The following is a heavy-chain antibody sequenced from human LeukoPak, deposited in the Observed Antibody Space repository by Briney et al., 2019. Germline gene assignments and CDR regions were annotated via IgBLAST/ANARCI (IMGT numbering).Heavy chain of an antibody. D-gene: IGHD3-22*01. J-gene: IGHJ3*02. CDR2: FDPEGGET. V-gene: IGHV1-24*01. Sequence: ASVKVSCKVSTYTLIELSMHWVRQAPEKGLEWMGGFDPEGGETVYAQKFQGRLTMTEDTSTDTAYMELSSLRSEDTAVYYCATGTTDYLDSSGYSNDAFDTWGQGTMVTVSS. CDR3: ATGTTDYLDSSGYSNDAFDT. CDR1: TYTLIELS.